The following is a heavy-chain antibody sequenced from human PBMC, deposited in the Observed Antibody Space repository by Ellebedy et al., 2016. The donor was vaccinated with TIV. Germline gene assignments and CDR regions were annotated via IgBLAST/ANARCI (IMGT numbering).Heavy chain of an antibody. CDR3: ARVPTTTVNLDY. Sequence: GGSLRLSCAASGFTFSNYEMNWVRQAPGKGLEWISYISSSGSALYYADSVKGRFTISRDNAKNSLYLQMNSLRGEDTAVYYCARVPTTTVNLDYWGQGTLVTVSS. CDR1: GFTFSNYE. CDR2: ISSSGSAL. J-gene: IGHJ4*02. D-gene: IGHD4-17*01. V-gene: IGHV3-48*03.